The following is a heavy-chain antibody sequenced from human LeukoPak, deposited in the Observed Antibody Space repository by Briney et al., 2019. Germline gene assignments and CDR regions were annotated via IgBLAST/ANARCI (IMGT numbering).Heavy chain of an antibody. CDR3: ARAEMVRGVIINPFDY. J-gene: IGHJ4*02. CDR2: INHSGST. D-gene: IGHD3-10*01. V-gene: IGHV4-34*01. CDR1: GGSFSGYY. Sequence: SETLSLTCAVYGGSFSGYYWSWIRQPPGKGLEWIGEINHSGSTNYNPSLKSRVTISVDTSKNQFSLKLSSVTAADTAVYYCARAEMVRGVIINPFDYWGQGTLVTVSS.